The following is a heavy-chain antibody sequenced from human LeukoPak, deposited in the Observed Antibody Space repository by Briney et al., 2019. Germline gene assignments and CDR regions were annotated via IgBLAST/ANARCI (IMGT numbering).Heavy chain of an antibody. J-gene: IGHJ4*02. Sequence: GGSLRLSCAASGFTFSSYAMHWVRQAPGKGLEWVAVISYDGSNKYYADSVKGRFTISRDNAKNSVYLQMNSLRAEDTAVYYCASFPWELRPTWGQGTLVTVSS. CDR2: ISYDGSNK. CDR3: ASFPWELRPT. CDR1: GFTFSSYA. D-gene: IGHD1-26*01. V-gene: IGHV3-30-3*01.